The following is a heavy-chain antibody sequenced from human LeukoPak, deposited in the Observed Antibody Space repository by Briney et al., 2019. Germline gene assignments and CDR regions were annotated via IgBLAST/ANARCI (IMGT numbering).Heavy chain of an antibody. Sequence: GASVKVSCKASGYTFTSYGISWVRQAPGQGLEWMGWISAYNGNTNYAQKLQGRVTMTTDTSTSTAYMELRSLRSDDTAVYYCAGDSGYSHLTGTRSYYGMDVWGQGTTVTVSS. D-gene: IGHD1-20*01. V-gene: IGHV1-18*01. CDR1: GYTFTSYG. CDR2: ISAYNGNT. J-gene: IGHJ6*02. CDR3: AGDSGYSHLTGTRSYYGMDV.